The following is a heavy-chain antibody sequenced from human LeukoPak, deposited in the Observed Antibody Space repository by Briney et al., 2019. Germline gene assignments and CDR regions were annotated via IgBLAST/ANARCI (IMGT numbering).Heavy chain of an antibody. CDR1: GFTFNSYA. D-gene: IGHD6-13*01. J-gene: IGHJ6*02. V-gene: IGHV3-23*01. Sequence: GGSLRLSCTVSGFTFNSYAMSWVRQAPGKGLEWVSSISGNGDDTYHADSVKGRFTVSRDNSMSTLYLQMNSLRAEDTAVFYCARTIAQYTNRWPYYYYGMDVWGQGTTVTVSS. CDR2: ISGNGDDT. CDR3: ARTIAQYTNRWPYYYYGMDV.